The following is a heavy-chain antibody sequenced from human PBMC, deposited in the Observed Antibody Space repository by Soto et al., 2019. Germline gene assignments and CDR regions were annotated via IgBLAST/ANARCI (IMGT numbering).Heavy chain of an antibody. J-gene: IGHJ6*02. CDR1: GFTFSSYA. Sequence: QVQLVESGGGVVQPGRSLRLSCAASGFTFSSYAMHWVRQAPGKGLEWVAVISYDGSNKYYADSVKGRFTISRDNSKNTLYLQMNSLRAEDTAVYYCAREVGSHHCYYYGMDVWGQGTTVTVSS. D-gene: IGHD1-26*01. CDR2: ISYDGSNK. V-gene: IGHV3-30-3*01. CDR3: AREVGSHHCYYYGMDV.